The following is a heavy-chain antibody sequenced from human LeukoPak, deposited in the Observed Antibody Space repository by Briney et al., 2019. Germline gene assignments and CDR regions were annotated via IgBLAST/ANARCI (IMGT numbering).Heavy chain of an antibody. Sequence: GASVKVSCKASGGTFSSYAISWVRQAPGQGLEWMGGIIPIFGTANYAQKFQGRVAITADESTSTAYMELSSLRSEDTAVYYCALNGGNSVSFDYWGQGTLVTVSS. J-gene: IGHJ4*02. CDR1: GGTFSSYA. D-gene: IGHD4-23*01. CDR3: ALNGGNSVSFDY. V-gene: IGHV1-69*13. CDR2: IIPIFGTA.